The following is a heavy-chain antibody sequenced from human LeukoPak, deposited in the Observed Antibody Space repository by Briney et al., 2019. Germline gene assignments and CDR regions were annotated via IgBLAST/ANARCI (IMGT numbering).Heavy chain of an antibody. CDR3: ARVGGYDGGDFDY. CDR2: IYYSGST. D-gene: IGHD5-12*01. J-gene: IGHJ4*02. Sequence: SETLSLTCTVSGGSISSYYWGWIRQPPGKGLEWIGYIYYSGSTNYNPSLKSRVTISVDTSKNQFSLKLSSVTAADTAVYYCARVGGYDGGDFDYWGQGTLVTVSS. CDR1: GGSISSYY. V-gene: IGHV4-59*01.